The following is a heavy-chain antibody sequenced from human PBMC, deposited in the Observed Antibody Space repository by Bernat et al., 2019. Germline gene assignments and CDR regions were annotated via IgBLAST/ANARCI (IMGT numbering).Heavy chain of an antibody. CDR1: GFTFRNHD. CDR3: AREEGTPGYWEVDL. J-gene: IGHJ2*01. Sequence: EVQLVEFGGGLVQPGGSLRLSCAASGFTFRNHDMHWVRQAAGKGLEWVSGIAINGDTYYPDSVKGRFTISSENARNSLYLQMNSLRAEDTAVYYCAREEGTPGYWEVDLWGRGTLVTVSS. D-gene: IGHD1-7*01. CDR2: IAINGDT. V-gene: IGHV3-13*01.